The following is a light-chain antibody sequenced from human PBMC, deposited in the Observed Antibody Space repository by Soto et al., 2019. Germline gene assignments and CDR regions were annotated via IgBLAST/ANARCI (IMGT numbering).Light chain of an antibody. CDR3: QDYGTSPYT. CDR1: QSLSSF. J-gene: IGKJ2*01. CDR2: GTS. Sequence: EIVLTQSPGTLSLSPGERATFSCRASQSLSSFFAWYQQRPGQPPKLLIYGTSTRATGVPDRFIGGGSGRDFTLTITILEPDDSAVYFCQDYGTSPYTFGQGTKLDI. V-gene: IGKV3-20*01.